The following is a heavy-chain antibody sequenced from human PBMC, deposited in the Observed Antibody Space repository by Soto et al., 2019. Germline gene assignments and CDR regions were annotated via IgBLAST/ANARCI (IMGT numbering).Heavy chain of an antibody. CDR2: VSHDGRNT. CDR1: GFTFSDYA. CDR3: AKGGRQWLVTSDFNY. V-gene: IGHV3-30*18. D-gene: IGHD6-19*01. J-gene: IGHJ4*01. Sequence: VQLVESGGGVVQPGRSLRLSCAASGFTFSDYAMHWVRQAPGKGLEWVAVVSHDGRNTHYADSVKGRFTISRDSSKNTVSLVMTSLRAADTAVYSCAKGGRQWLVTSDFNYWGHGALVTVSS.